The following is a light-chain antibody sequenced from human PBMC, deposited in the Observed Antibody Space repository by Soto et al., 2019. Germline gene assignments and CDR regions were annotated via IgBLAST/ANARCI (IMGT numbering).Light chain of an antibody. Sequence: EIVLTQSPGTLSLSPGERATLSSRAGQSVGNSYLAWYQQKPGQPPRLLIYHASIRATGTPDRCSGSGSGTDFTLTISRLEPEDFAVYYCHQYANAPLTFGGGTKVEI. CDR3: HQYANAPLT. V-gene: IGKV3-20*01. CDR1: QSVGNSY. CDR2: HAS. J-gene: IGKJ4*01.